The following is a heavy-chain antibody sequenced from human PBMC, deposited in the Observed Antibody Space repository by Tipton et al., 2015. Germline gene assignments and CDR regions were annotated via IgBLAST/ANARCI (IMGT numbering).Heavy chain of an antibody. V-gene: IGHV3-48*03. Sequence: GSLRLSCAASGFTFSSYEMKWVRQAPGKGLEWVSYISSSGSTIYYADSVKGRFTISRDNAKNSLYLQINSLRAEDTAMYYCASIPLREQLWWGDAFDIWGQGTMVIVS. J-gene: IGHJ3*02. CDR3: ASIPLREQLWWGDAFDI. D-gene: IGHD5-18*01. CDR2: ISSSGSTI. CDR1: GFTFSSYE.